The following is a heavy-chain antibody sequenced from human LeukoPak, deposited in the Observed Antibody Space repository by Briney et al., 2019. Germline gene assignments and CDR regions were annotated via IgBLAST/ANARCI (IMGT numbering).Heavy chain of an antibody. CDR2: ISGSGGST. J-gene: IGHJ4*02. D-gene: IGHD3-9*01. CDR3: AKQCILTGYYEGGIDY. CDR1: GFTFSSYG. Sequence: GGSLRLSCAASGFTFSSYGMSWVRQAPGKGLEWVSAISGSGGSTYYADSVKGRFTISRDNSKNTLYLQMNSLRAEDTAVYYCAKQCILTGYYEGGIDYWGQGTLVTVSS. V-gene: IGHV3-23*01.